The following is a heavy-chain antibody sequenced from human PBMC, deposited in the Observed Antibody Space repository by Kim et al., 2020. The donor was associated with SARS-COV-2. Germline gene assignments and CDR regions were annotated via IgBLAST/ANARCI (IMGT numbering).Heavy chain of an antibody. D-gene: IGHD6-13*01. V-gene: IGHV3-43*02. CDR2: ISGDGGST. J-gene: IGHJ6*02. Sequence: GGSLRLSCAASGFTFDDYAMHWVRQAPGKGLEWVSLISGDGGSTYYADSVKGRFTISRDNSKNSLYLQMNSLRTEDTALYYCAKDLTPKQQLDPFYYYYGMDVWGQGTTVTVSS. CDR3: AKDLTPKQQLDPFYYYYGMDV. CDR1: GFTFDDYA.